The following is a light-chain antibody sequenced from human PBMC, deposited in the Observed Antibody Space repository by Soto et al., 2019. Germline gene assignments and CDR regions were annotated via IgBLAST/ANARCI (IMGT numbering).Light chain of an antibody. CDR1: SSNIGHNF. CDR2: DDN. Sequence: QSVLTQPPSVSAAPGQKVTITCSGSSSNIGHNFVSWYQSLPGAAPKLLIFDDNKRPPGIPDRFSGSKSGTSATLGITGLQTGDEADYYCGTWDSSLSAVFGTGTKV. V-gene: IGLV1-51*01. CDR3: GTWDSSLSAV. J-gene: IGLJ1*01.